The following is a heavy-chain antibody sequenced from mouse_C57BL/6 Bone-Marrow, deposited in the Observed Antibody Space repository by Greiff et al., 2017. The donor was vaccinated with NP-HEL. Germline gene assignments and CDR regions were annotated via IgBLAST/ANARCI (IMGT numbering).Heavy chain of an antibody. D-gene: IGHD1-3*01. J-gene: IGHJ1*03. CDR2: IYPGNSDT. CDR1: GYTFTSYW. CDR3: TNKDGSCYGYFDV. Sequence: VQLQQSGTVLARPGASVKMSCKTSGYTFTSYWMHWVKQRPGQGLEWIGDIYPGNSDTSYNQKFKGKAKLTADTSASTAYMELSSLTTEDSAVYYCTNKDGSCYGYFDVWGTGTMVTVSS. V-gene: IGHV1-5*01.